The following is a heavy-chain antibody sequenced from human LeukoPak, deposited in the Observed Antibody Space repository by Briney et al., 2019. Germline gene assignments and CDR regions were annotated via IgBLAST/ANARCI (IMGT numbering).Heavy chain of an antibody. CDR2: MNPNSGNT. Sequence: ASVKVSCKASGYTFTSYDINWVRQATGQGLEWMGWMNPNSGNTGYAQKFQGRVTMTRNTSISTAYMELSSLRSEDTAVYYCARGRSRVLWFGELSGGGMDVWGQGTTVTVSS. J-gene: IGHJ6*02. CDR1: GYTFTSYD. D-gene: IGHD3-10*01. V-gene: IGHV1-8*01. CDR3: ARGRSRVLWFGELSGGGMDV.